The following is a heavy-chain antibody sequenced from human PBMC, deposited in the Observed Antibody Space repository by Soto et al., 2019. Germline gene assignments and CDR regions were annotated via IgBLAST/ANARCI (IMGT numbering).Heavy chain of an antibody. CDR2: IYYSGST. CDR1: GGSISSYY. V-gene: IGHV4-59*01. J-gene: IGHJ6*02. CDR3: ARVNERNYDFWSGYLPVYYYGMDV. D-gene: IGHD3-3*01. Sequence: SETLSLTCTVSGGSISSYYWSWIRQPPGKGLEWIGYIYYSGSTNYNPSLKSRVTISVDTSKNQFSLKLSSVTAADTAVYYCARVNERNYDFWSGYLPVYYYGMDVWGQGTTVTVSS.